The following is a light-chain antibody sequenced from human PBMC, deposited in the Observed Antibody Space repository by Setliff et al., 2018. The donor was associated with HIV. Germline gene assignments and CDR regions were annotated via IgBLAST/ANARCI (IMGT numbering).Light chain of an antibody. CDR2: QAS. J-gene: IGLJ1*01. Sequence: DVGRYNLVSWYQQQPGKPPKLMIYQASKRPSGVSNRFSGSKSGNTASLTISGPQAEDEADYYCCSNTGSNTYVFGTGTKVTVL. CDR1: DVGRYNL. CDR3: CSNTGSNTYV. V-gene: IGLV2-23*01.